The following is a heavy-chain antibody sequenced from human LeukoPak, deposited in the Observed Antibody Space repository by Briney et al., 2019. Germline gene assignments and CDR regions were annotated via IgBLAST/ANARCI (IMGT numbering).Heavy chain of an antibody. V-gene: IGHV3-21*01. Sequence: GGSLRLSCAASGFTFSSYSMNWVRQAPGKGLEWVSSISSSSSYIYYADSVKGRFTISRDNAKNSLYLQMNSLRAEDTAVYYCARRYDFWSGYPAFDYWGQGTLVTVSS. CDR2: ISSSSSYI. J-gene: IGHJ4*02. CDR1: GFTFSSYS. D-gene: IGHD3-3*01. CDR3: ARRYDFWSGYPAFDY.